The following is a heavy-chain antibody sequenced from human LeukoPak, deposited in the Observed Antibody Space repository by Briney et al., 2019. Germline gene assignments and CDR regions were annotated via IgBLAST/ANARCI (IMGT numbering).Heavy chain of an antibody. CDR1: GFTLRSYA. J-gene: IGHJ4*02. CDR3: AKNGDCGGGNCYSSLDY. Sequence: PGGSLRLSCEASGFTLRSYAMSWVRQAPGKGLEWVSLISGSGGSTYYADSVKGRLTISRDNSKNTLYLQMNSLRAEDTAVYYCAKNGDCGGGNCYSSLDYWGQGTLVSVSS. D-gene: IGHD2-15*01. CDR2: ISGSGGST. V-gene: IGHV3-23*01.